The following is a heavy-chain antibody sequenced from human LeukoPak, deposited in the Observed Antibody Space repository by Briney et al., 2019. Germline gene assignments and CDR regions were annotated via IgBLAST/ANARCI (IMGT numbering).Heavy chain of an antibody. D-gene: IGHD5-24*01. Sequence: GASVKVSFKASGYTFTSYGISGVRQAPGQGLEWMGWISAYNGNTNYAQKLQARVTMTTDTSTSTAYMELRSLRSDDTAVYYCARAPEEGMATISRRVYYYYYMDVWGKGTTVTVSS. CDR3: ARAPEEGMATISRRVYYYYYMDV. CDR1: GYTFTSYG. V-gene: IGHV1-18*01. CDR2: ISAYNGNT. J-gene: IGHJ6*03.